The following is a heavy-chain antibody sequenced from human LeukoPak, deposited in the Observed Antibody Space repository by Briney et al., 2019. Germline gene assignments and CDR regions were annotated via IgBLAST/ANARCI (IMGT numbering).Heavy chain of an antibody. D-gene: IGHD2-8*01. CDR3: AGGWISNGGDFQH. CDR1: GDTISSGNYY. J-gene: IGHJ1*01. CDR2: IYTSGST. V-gene: IGHV4-61*02. Sequence: PSQTLSLTCSVSGDTISSGNYYWSWIRQSAGKGLEWIGRIYTSGSTKYNPSLESRVTISIDTSKNQFSLKLGSMTAADTAVYYCAGGWISNGGDFQHWGQGTLITVSS.